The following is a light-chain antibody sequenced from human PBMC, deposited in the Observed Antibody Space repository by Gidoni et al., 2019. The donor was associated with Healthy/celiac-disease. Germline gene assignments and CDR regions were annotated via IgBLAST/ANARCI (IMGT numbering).Light chain of an antibody. V-gene: IGKV3-15*01. J-gene: IGKJ2*01. Sequence: ELVMTQSPATLSVSPGERATLSCRASQSVSSNLAWYQQKPGQAPRLLIYGASTRATGIPARFSGSGSGTECTLTISSMQYEDFAVYYCQQYNNWPPYTFGQGTKLEIK. CDR1: QSVSSN. CDR3: QQYNNWPPYT. CDR2: GAS.